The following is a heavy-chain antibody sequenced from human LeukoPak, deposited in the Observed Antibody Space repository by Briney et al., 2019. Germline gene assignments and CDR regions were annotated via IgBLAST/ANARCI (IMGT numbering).Heavy chain of an antibody. V-gene: IGHV3-21*01. Sequence: GGSLRLFCAASGFTFRSYRMNWVRRAPGKGLEWVSSISSSSSYIYYTDSVKGRFTITRDNAKNALYLQMNGLRAEDTAVYCCAREGSGVAGHFDYWGQGTLVTVSS. CDR3: AREGSGVAGHFDY. CDR1: GFTFRSYR. J-gene: IGHJ4*02. D-gene: IGHD6-19*01. CDR2: ISSSSSYI.